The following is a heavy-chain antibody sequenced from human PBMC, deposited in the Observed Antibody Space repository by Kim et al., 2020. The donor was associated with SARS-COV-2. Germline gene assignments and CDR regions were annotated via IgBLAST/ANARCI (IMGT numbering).Heavy chain of an antibody. Sequence: GASLRLSCTTSGFTFFGHAMSWVRQAPGKGLEWVSSIDGSDGTTYYVDSVKGRFSISRDDSRNTLYLQMSALRADDTAAYYCLKGGWGWIWDYWGQGTLVTVSS. D-gene: IGHD2-21*01. CDR3: LKGGWGWIWDY. V-gene: IGHV3-23*01. J-gene: IGHJ4*02. CDR1: GFTFFGHA. CDR2: IDGSDGTT.